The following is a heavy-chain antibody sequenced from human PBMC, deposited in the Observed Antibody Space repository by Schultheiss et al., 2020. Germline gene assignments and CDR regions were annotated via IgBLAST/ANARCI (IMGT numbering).Heavy chain of an antibody. V-gene: IGHV3-72*01. D-gene: IGHD1-26*01. CDR2: TRNKANSYTT. J-gene: IGHJ4*02. Sequence: WGSLRLSCAASGFTFSDHYMDWVRQAPGKGLEWVGRTRNKANSYTTEYAASVKGRFTISRDDSKNSLYLQMNSLRAEDTAVYYCARGAEQLVGATTRFDYWGQGTLVNGYS. CDR1: GFTFSDHY. CDR3: ARGAEQLVGATTRFDY.